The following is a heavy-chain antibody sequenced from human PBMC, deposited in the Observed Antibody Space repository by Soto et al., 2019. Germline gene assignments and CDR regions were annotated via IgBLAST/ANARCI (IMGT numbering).Heavy chain of an antibody. CDR1: GGSISSSSYY. J-gene: IGHJ4*02. CDR2: IYYSGST. CDR3: ARQPIAAAGMAGVY. Sequence: SETLSLTCTVSGGSISSSSYYWGWIRQPPGKGLEWIGSIYYSGSTYYNPSLKSRVTISVDTSKNQFSLKLSSVTAADTAVYYCARQPIAAAGMAGVYWGQGTLVTVSS. D-gene: IGHD6-13*01. V-gene: IGHV4-39*01.